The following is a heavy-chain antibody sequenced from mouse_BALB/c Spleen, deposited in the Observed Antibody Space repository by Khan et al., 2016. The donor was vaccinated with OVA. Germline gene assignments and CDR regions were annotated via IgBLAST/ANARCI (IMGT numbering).Heavy chain of an antibody. Sequence: EVQLQESGPDLVKPGASVRISCKASGYSFTLYYLSWVKQSHGESLEWIGRVNPNNGDSDYNQKFKDRATLTVDKSSNTAYMDFRSLTSEDSAVYYCARGYDVFASWGQGTLVTVSA. V-gene: IGHV1-34*01. CDR1: GYSFTLYY. CDR3: ARGYDVFAS. J-gene: IGHJ3*01. D-gene: IGHD2-14*01. CDR2: VNPNNGDS.